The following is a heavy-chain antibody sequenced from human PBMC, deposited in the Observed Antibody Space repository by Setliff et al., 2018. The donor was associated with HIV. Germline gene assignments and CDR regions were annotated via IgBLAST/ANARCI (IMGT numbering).Heavy chain of an antibody. D-gene: IGHD3-10*01. CDR1: GGTSSTLA. CDR3: AGPRGDEAFDI. V-gene: IGHV1-69*10. Sequence: ASVKVSCKASGGTSSTLAMNWVRQAPGQGLEWMGQIISILEITDYAQKFQGRLTITADEPTNTIYMELSGLRSEDTAVYYCAGPRGDEAFDIWGQGTMVTVSS. CDR2: IISILEIT. J-gene: IGHJ3*02.